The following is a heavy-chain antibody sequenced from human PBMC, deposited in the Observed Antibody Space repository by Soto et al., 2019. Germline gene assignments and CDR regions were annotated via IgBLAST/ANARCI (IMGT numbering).Heavy chain of an antibody. D-gene: IGHD3-22*01. CDR3: ASDRFHNYDSSGPTDAFDI. V-gene: IGHV1-69*01. CDR2: IIPIFGTA. J-gene: IGHJ3*02. Sequence: QVQLVQSGAAVKNPGSSVKVSCKASGGTFSSYDISWVRQAPGHGLEWMGWIIPIFGTANYAQKFQGRVTITADESTSADYIELSSLRSEDTAVYYCASDRFHNYDSSGPTDAFDICGQGIMVPVA. CDR1: GGTFSSYD.